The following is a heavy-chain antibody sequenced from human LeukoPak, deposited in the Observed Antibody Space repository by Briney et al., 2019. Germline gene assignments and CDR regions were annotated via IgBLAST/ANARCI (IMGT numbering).Heavy chain of an antibody. J-gene: IGHJ6*02. D-gene: IGHD3-10*01. CDR2: TYYRSKWYN. Sequence: PSQTLSPTCAISGDSVSSNIATWNWIRQSPSRGLEWLGRTYYRSKWYNDYAVSVKSRITINPDTSKNQFSLHLNSVTPEDTAVYYCARAGVGSGVTGLYYYYYGLDFWGQGTTVTVSS. CDR3: ARAGVGSGVTGLYYYYYGLDF. V-gene: IGHV6-1*01. CDR1: GDSVSSNIAT.